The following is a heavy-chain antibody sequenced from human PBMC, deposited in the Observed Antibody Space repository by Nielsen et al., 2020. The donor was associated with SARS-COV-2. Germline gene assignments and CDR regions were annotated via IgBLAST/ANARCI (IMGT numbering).Heavy chain of an antibody. CDR2: INPVDDST. V-gene: IGHV1-46*01. CDR3: ARGGFAVVFPTYDY. D-gene: IGHD3-3*01. CDR1: GFAFTSYF. J-gene: IGHJ4*02. Sequence: ASVKVSCKASGFAFTSYFMHWVRQAPGQGLEWMAIINPVDDSTNYAQKFQGRVTMTRDTSTNTVYMELSSLRSEDTAVYYCARGGFAVVFPTYDYWGQGTPVTVSS.